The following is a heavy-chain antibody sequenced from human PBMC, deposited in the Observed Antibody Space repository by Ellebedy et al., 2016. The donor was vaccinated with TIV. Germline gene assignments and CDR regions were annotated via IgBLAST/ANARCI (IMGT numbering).Heavy chain of an antibody. CDR3: ASEGYCSGATCSGGFDM. CDR1: PYTFASNF. D-gene: IGHD2-2*01. CDR2: INTGGGGT. V-gene: IGHV1-46*01. J-gene: IGHJ3*02. Sequence: ASVKVSXXASPYTFASNFMHWVRQAPGQGLEWMGVINTGGGGTSYAREFQGRVTVARDTSTSTVYMELSSLRSEDTAIYFCASEGYCSGATCSGGFDMWGQGTMVAVSS.